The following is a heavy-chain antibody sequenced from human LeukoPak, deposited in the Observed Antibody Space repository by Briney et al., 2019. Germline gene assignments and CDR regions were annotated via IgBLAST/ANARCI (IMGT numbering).Heavy chain of an antibody. Sequence: PSETLSLTCAVYGGSFSGYYWSWIRQPPGKGLEWIGEINHSGSTNYNPSLKSRVIISVDTSKNQFSLKLSSVTAADTAVYYCARSGPYSSSWYNYWGQGTLVTVSS. V-gene: IGHV4-34*01. D-gene: IGHD6-13*01. CDR3: ARSGPYSSSWYNY. CDR2: INHSGST. J-gene: IGHJ4*02. CDR1: GGSFSGYY.